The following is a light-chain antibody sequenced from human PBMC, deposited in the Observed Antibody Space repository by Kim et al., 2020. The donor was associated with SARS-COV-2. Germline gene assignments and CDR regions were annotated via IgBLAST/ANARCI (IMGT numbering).Light chain of an antibody. CDR3: NSRDSSGNHLV. Sequence: ALGQTVRITCQGDSLRSYYAIWYQQKPGQAPVLVIYGKNNRPSGIPDRFSGSSSGNTASLTITGAQEEDEADYYCNSRDSSGNHLVFGGGTQLTVL. CDR1: SLRSYY. J-gene: IGLJ2*01. V-gene: IGLV3-19*01. CDR2: GKN.